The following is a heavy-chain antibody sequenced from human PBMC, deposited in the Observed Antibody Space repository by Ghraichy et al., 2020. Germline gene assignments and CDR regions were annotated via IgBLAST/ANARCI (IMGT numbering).Heavy chain of an antibody. J-gene: IGHJ4*02. V-gene: IGHV3-21*01. D-gene: IGHD5-24*01. Sequence: LTCAASGFTFSSYSMNWVRQAPGKGLEWVSSISSSSSYIYYADSVKGRFTISRDNAKNSLYLQMNSLRAEDTAVYYCARDGALVEMATPYDLDYWGQGTLVTVSS. CDR2: ISSSSSYI. CDR1: GFTFSSYS. CDR3: ARDGALVEMATPYDLDY.